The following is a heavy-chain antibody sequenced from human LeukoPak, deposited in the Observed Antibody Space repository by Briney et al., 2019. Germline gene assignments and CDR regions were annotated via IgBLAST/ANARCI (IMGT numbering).Heavy chain of an antibody. CDR1: GFTFDDYG. V-gene: IGHV3-20*04. J-gene: IGHJ6*03. CDR2: INWNGGST. Sequence: GGSLRLSCAASGFTFDDYGMSWVRQAPGKGLEWVSGINWNGGSTGYADSVTGRFTISRDNAKNSLYLQMNSLRAEDTALYYCARTSYYYYMDVWGKGTTVTVSS. CDR3: ARTSYYYYMDV.